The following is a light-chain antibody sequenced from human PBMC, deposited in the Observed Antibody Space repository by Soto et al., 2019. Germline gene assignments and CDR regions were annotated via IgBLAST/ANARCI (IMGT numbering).Light chain of an antibody. CDR2: AAS. J-gene: IGKJ4*01. CDR3: QQSYRTPLT. V-gene: IGKV1-39*01. Sequence: DIQMTQSPSSLSASVGDRVTITCRASESVYRYLNWYQQKPGRAPNLLIYAASNLHSGVPSRFSGSGSGTDFTLTIANLQPEDFATYYFQQSYRTPLTFGGGTKVEI. CDR1: ESVYRY.